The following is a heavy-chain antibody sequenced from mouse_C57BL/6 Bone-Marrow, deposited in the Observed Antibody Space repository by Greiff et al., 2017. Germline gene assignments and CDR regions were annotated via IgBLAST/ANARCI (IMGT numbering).Heavy chain of an antibody. CDR2: IKPSNGGT. CDR1: GYTFTSYY. J-gene: IGHJ3*01. Sequence: QVQLQQSGAELVKPGASVKLSCKASGYTFTSYYMHWVKQRPGQGLEWIGDIKPSNGGTDFNEKFKSKATLTVDKSSSTAYMQLSSLTSEDSAVYYCTRSGYGGFAYWGQGTLVTVSA. D-gene: IGHD1-1*01. CDR3: TRSGYGGFAY. V-gene: IGHV1S81*02.